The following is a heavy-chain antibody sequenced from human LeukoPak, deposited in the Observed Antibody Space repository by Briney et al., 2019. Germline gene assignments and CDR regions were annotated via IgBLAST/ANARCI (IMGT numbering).Heavy chain of an antibody. CDR2: ISGSGGST. V-gene: IGHV3-23*01. CDR1: GFTFSSYA. Sequence: GGSLRLSCAASGFTFSSYAMSWVRQAPGKGLEWVSAISGSGGSTYYADSVKGRFTISRDNSKNTLYLQMNSLRAEDTAVYYCAKGPGEAFYYYYYMDVWGKGTTVTVSS. J-gene: IGHJ6*03. D-gene: IGHD7-27*01. CDR3: AKGPGEAFYYYYYMDV.